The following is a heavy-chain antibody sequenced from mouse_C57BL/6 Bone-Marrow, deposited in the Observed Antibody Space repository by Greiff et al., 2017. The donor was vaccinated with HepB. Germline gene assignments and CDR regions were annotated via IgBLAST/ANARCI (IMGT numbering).Heavy chain of an antibody. V-gene: IGHV1-11*01. D-gene: IGHD1-1*01. CDR2: IYPVSGET. Sequence: LEESGAELASPGASVTLSCKASGYTFTDHIMNWVKKRPGQGLEWIGRIYPVSGETNYNQKFMGKATFSVDRSSSTVYMVLNSLTSEDPAVYYCGRSTTVVAGNAMDYWGQGTSVTVSS. J-gene: IGHJ4*01. CDR1: GYTFTDHI. CDR3: GRSTTVVAGNAMDY.